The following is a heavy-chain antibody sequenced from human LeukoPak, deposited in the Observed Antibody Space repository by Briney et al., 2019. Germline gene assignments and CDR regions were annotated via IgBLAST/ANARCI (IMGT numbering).Heavy chain of an antibody. CDR2: IYYSGNT. V-gene: IGHV4-59*01. Sequence: SETLSLTCTVSGDSISSFHWSWIRQPPGKGLEWIGYIYYSGNTNYNPSLKSRVTISLDTSKNHFSLKLSSVTAADTAVYYCARTTDLDRGWFDPWGPGTLVSVSS. CDR3: ARTTDLDRGWFDP. J-gene: IGHJ5*02. CDR1: GDSISSFH. D-gene: IGHD1-1*01.